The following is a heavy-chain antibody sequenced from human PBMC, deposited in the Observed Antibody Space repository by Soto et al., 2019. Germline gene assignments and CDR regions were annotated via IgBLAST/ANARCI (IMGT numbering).Heavy chain of an antibody. CDR2: ISYDGSNK. V-gene: IGHV3-30*18. Sequence: GGSLRLSCAASGFTFSSYGMHWVRQAPGKGLEWVAVISYDGSNKYYADSVKGRFTISRDNSKNTLYLQMNSLRAEDTAVYYCAKDVEPYSYGSPIYYYYGMDVWGQGTTVTVSS. J-gene: IGHJ6*02. D-gene: IGHD5-18*01. CDR3: AKDVEPYSYGSPIYYYYGMDV. CDR1: GFTFSSYG.